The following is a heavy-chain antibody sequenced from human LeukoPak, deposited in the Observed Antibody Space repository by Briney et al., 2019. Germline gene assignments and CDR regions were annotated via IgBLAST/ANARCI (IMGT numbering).Heavy chain of an antibody. CDR1: GYTFFGYY. CDR3: ASGPPSFGESPHFDY. V-gene: IGHV1-69*13. Sequence: SVKVSCKASGYTFFGYYMHWVRQAPGQGLEWMGGIIPIFGTANYAQKFQGRVTITADESTSTAYMELSSLRSEDTAVYYCASGPPSFGESPHFDYWGQGTLVTVSS. J-gene: IGHJ4*02. D-gene: IGHD3-10*01. CDR2: IIPIFGTA.